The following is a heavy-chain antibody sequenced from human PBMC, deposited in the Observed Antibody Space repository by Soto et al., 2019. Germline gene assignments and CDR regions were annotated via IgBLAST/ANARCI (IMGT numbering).Heavy chain of an antibody. V-gene: IGHV4-59*08. J-gene: IGHJ6*03. CDR3: AHSVYYYYYMDV. D-gene: IGHD1-26*01. CDR1: GGSIRSYY. CDR2: IYYSGST. Sequence: SETLSLTCTVSGGSIRSYYWSWIRQPPGKGLEWIGYIYYSGSTNYNPSLKSRVTISVDTSKNQFSLKLSSVTAADTAVYYCAHSVYYYYYMDVWGKGTTVTVSS.